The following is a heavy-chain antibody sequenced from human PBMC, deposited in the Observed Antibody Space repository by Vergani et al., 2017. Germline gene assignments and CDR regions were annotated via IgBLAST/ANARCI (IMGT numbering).Heavy chain of an antibody. D-gene: IGHD2-2*01. CDR1: GGTFSSYV. J-gene: IGHJ6*02. CDR2: VLPMFGTA. CDR3: ARDNTVAVATPRYYNGLDV. V-gene: IGHV1-69*15. Sequence: QVQLVQSGTEVMKPGSSVKVSCKASGGTFSSYVINWVRQAPGQGLEWMGRVLPMFGTANYAQKSQGRVTITADESTSTSYMTLSSLRSDDTAVYYCARDNTVAVATPRYYNGLDVWGQGTTVTVS.